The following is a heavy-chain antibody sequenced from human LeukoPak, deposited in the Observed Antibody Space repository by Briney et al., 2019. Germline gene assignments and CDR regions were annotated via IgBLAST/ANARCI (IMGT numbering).Heavy chain of an antibody. J-gene: IGHJ4*02. CDR3: ARGIRYYYDSSGTDGGY. CDR1: GFTFSSYG. Sequence: GGSLRLSCAASGFTFSSYGMSWVRQAPGKGLEWVSSISSSSSYIYYADSVKGRFTVSRDNAKNSLYLQMNSLRAEDTAVYYCARGIRYYYDSSGTDGGYWGQGTLVTVSS. V-gene: IGHV3-21*01. CDR2: ISSSSSYI. D-gene: IGHD3-22*01.